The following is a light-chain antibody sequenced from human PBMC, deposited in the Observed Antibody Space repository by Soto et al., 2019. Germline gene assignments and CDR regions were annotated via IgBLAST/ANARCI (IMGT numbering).Light chain of an antibody. CDR2: PAS. Sequence: DIQLTQSPSFLSASVGDRVTIACRASQDFKSYLAWYQQKPGKAPKLLIYPASTLQGGVPSRFSGSGSGTEFTLTISSLQPEDFATYHCQQVNVYPITFGQGTRLEIK. V-gene: IGKV1-9*01. J-gene: IGKJ5*01. CDR1: QDFKSY. CDR3: QQVNVYPIT.